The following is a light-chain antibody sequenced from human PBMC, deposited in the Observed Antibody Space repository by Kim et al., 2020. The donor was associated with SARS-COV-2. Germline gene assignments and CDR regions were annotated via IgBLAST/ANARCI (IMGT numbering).Light chain of an antibody. CDR3: QQYDKWPLT. CDR1: QSVGSD. Sequence: SVSPGERATPSCRASQSVGSDLAWYQQKPGQAPRLLLYDASSRATGMSARFSGSGSGTEFTLTISSLQSEDFAVYYCQQYDKWPLTFGGGTKLEI. V-gene: IGKV3-15*01. J-gene: IGKJ4*01. CDR2: DAS.